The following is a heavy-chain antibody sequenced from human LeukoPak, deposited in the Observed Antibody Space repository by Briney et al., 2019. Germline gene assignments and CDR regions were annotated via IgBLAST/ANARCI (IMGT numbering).Heavy chain of an antibody. CDR2: ISYDGSNK. V-gene: IGHV3-30-3*01. Sequence: PGGSLRLSCAASGFTFSSYAMHWVRQAPGKGLEWVAVISYDGSNKYYADSVKGRFTISRDNSKNTLCLQMNSLRAEDTAVYYCARDPASTYGDYSIDGMDVWGQGTTVTVSS. D-gene: IGHD4-17*01. J-gene: IGHJ6*02. CDR3: ARDPASTYGDYSIDGMDV. CDR1: GFTFSSYA.